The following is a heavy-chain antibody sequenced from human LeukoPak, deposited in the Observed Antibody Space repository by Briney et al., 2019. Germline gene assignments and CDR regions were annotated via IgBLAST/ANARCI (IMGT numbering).Heavy chain of an antibody. CDR2: TYYSGST. D-gene: IGHD6-19*01. Sequence: SETLSLTRTVSRGSIRSSSYYWGWIRQPPGKGLEWIGSTYYSGSTYYNASLKSRGTISVDTSKNQFSLKLNSVTAADTAVYFCARQVVAVAGTGYFDYWGQGTLVTVSS. V-gene: IGHV4-39*01. CDR1: RGSIRSSSYY. CDR3: ARQVVAVAGTGYFDY. J-gene: IGHJ4*02.